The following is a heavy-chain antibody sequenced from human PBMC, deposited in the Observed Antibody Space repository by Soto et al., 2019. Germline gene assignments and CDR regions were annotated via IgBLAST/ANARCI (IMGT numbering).Heavy chain of an antibody. CDR2: INHSGST. CDR3: ATYYYGSGSYYNLDY. CDR1: GGSFSGYY. J-gene: IGHJ4*02. Sequence: SETLSLTCAVYGGSFSGYYWSWIRQPPGKGLEWIGEINHSGSTNYNPSLKSRVTILVDTSKNQFSLKLSSVTAADTAVYYCATYYYGSGSYYNLDYWGQGTLVTVSS. V-gene: IGHV4-34*01. D-gene: IGHD3-10*01.